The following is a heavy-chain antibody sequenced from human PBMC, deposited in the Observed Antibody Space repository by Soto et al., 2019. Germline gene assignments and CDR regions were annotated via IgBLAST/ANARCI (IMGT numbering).Heavy chain of an antibody. CDR3: ARPSDYGDYDGYFDL. V-gene: IGHV1-69*06. Sequence: QVQLVQSGAEVKKPGSSVKVSCRASGGTFSSYAISWVRQAPGQGLEWMGGIIPIFGTANYAQKFQGRVTITADKSTSTAYMELSSLRSEDTAVYYCARPSDYGDYDGYFDLWGRGTLVTVSS. CDR2: IIPIFGTA. D-gene: IGHD4-17*01. J-gene: IGHJ2*01. CDR1: GGTFSSYA.